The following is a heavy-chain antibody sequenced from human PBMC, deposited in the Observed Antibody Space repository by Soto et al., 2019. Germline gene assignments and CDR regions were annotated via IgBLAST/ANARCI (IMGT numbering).Heavy chain of an antibody. J-gene: IGHJ4*02. V-gene: IGHV4-4*02. CDR2: VYHSGST. CDR1: GGSIRTTNW. CDR3: ARDQAGSPFRY. D-gene: IGHD3-10*01. Sequence: VQLQESGPRQVKTSETVSLTCAVSGGSIRTTNWWSWVRQSPGKGLEWIGEVYHSGSTSYNPSRRSRVTISLDTSKNKFFLDLTSVTAADTAVYFCARDQAGSPFRYWGQGILVTVSP.